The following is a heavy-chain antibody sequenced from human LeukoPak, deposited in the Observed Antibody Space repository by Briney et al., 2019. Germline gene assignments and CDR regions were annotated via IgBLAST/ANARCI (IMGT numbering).Heavy chain of an antibody. V-gene: IGHV4-34*01. CDR1: GGSFSGYY. J-gene: IGHJ2*01. CDR3: ARGSIVVAGTRHWYFDL. CDR2: INHSGNT. D-gene: IGHD6-19*01. Sequence: PSETLSLTCAVYGGSFSGYYWSWIRQPPGKGLEWIGEINHSGNTNYSPSLKSRVTISVDTSKNQFSLKLSSVTAADTSVYYCARGSIVVAGTRHWYFDLWGRGTLVTVSS.